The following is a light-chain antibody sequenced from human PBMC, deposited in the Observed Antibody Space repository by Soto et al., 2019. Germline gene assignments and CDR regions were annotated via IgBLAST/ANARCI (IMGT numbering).Light chain of an antibody. V-gene: IGKV3-20*01. J-gene: IGKJ5*01. CDR2: GAS. Sequence: EVVLAQSPVTLSLSPGEGATLSCRASQTVGTTYLAWYQHKPGQAPRLLIYGASTRATGIPDRFSGSRSGTDFTLTISRLEPEDFAVYFCQLYGSSRWTFGQGTRLEIK. CDR3: QLYGSSRWT. CDR1: QTVGTTY.